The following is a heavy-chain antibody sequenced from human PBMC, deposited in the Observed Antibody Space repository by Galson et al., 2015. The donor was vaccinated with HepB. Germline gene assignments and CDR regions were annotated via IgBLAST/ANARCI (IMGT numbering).Heavy chain of an antibody. Sequence: SETLSLTCSVTGDSISTNGYYWGWIRQPPGKGLEWIVSISYSGSTYYNPSLQSRVTISVGTSNDQFSLRLSSVTAADAAVYYCVKYYFWSGFNLSWGQGIRVTVSS. V-gene: IGHV4-39*01. J-gene: IGHJ5*02. D-gene: IGHD3-3*01. CDR3: VKYYFWSGFNLS. CDR2: ISYSGST. CDR1: GDSISTNGYY.